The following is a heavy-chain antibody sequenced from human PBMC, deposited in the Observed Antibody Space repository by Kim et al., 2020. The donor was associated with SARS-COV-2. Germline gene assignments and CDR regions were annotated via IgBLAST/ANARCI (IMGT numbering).Heavy chain of an antibody. J-gene: IGHJ3*02. CDR3: ASLCFASQRENAFDI. V-gene: IGHV4-59*01. CDR2: IYYSGST. CDR1: GGSISSYY. D-gene: IGHD3-10*02. Sequence: SETLSLTCTVSGGSISSYYWSWIRQPPGKGLEWIGYIYYSGSTNYNPSLKSRVTISVDTSKNQFSLKLSSVTAADTAVYYCASLCFASQRENAFDIWGQGTMVTVSS.